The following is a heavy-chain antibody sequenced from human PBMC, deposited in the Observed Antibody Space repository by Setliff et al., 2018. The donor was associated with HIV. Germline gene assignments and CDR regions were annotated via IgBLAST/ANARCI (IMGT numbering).Heavy chain of an antibody. D-gene: IGHD2-15*01. V-gene: IGHV3-21*01. CDR1: GFTFSDYD. J-gene: IGHJ6*03. CDR2: ISYGSTWV. CDR3: ARSQGIGNYYMDV. Sequence: GGSLRLSCAASGFTFSDYDMHWVRQAPGKGLEWVSSISYGSTWVYYSDSVKGRFTISRDDAKNSLFLQVDSLTAEDTAVYYCARSQGIGNYYMDVWGKGTTVTVSS.